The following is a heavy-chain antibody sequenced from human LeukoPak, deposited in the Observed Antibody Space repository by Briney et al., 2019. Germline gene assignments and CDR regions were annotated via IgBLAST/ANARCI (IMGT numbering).Heavy chain of an antibody. CDR2: ISGSGGST. CDR1: RFTFSSYA. Sequence: GGSLRLSCAASRFTFSSYAMSWVRQAPGKGLEWVSAISGSGGSTYYADSVKGRFTISRDNSKNTLYLQMNSLRAEDTAVYYCAKDLGITMVRGVSPFDYWGQGTLVTVSS. V-gene: IGHV3-23*01. J-gene: IGHJ4*02. CDR3: AKDLGITMVRGVSPFDY. D-gene: IGHD3-10*01.